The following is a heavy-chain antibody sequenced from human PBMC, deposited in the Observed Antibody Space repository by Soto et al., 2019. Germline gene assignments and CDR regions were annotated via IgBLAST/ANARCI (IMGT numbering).Heavy chain of an antibody. D-gene: IGHD2-2*02. Sequence: GASVKVSCKASGGTFSSYAISWVRQAPGQGLEWMGGIIPIFGTANYAQKFQGRVTITADKSTSTAYMELSSLRSEDTAVYYCARGFVVVPAAIRGYYYGMDVWGQGTTVTVS. J-gene: IGHJ6*02. V-gene: IGHV1-69*06. CDR1: GGTFSSYA. CDR3: ARGFVVVPAAIRGYYYGMDV. CDR2: IIPIFGTA.